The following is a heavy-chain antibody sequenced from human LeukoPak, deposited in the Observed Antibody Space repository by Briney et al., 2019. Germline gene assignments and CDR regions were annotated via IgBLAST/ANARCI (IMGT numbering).Heavy chain of an antibody. D-gene: IGHD3-10*01. J-gene: IGHJ6*02. V-gene: IGHV3-7*01. CDR3: ARDWSGAYGMDV. CDR2: IKQDGTDK. CDR1: GFTFTNAW. Sequence: PGGSLRLSCAASGFTFTNAWMNWVRQAPGKGLEWVANIKQDGTDKYYVDSVKGRFTISRDNAENALYLQMDSLRAEDTAVYYCARDWSGAYGMDVWGQGTTVTVSS.